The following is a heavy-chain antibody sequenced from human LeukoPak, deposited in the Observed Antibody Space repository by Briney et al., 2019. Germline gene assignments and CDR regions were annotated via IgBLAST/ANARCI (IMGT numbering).Heavy chain of an antibody. CDR2: IGSSGSSI. CDR3: AGEDSIAAFDY. CDR1: GFTFSSYE. Sequence: GGSLSLSCAASGFTFSSYEMNWVRQAPGPGLEWVSYIGSSGSSIYYADPVKGRFTISRDNAKNSLYLQMNSLRAEDTAVYYCAGEDSIAAFDYWGQGTLVTVSS. D-gene: IGHD6-13*01. V-gene: IGHV3-48*03. J-gene: IGHJ4*02.